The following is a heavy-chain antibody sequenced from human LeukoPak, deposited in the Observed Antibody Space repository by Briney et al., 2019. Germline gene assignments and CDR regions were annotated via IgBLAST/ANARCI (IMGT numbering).Heavy chain of an antibody. CDR2: IYYSGST. D-gene: IGHD6-13*01. J-gene: IGHJ3*02. CDR1: GGSISSGDYY. V-gene: IGHV4-30-4*08. Sequence: SQTLSLTCTVSGGSISSGDYYWSWIRQPPGKGLEWIGYIYYSGSTYYNPSLRSRVTISVDTSKNQFSLKLSSVTAADTTVYYCARDFIATTGAFDIWGQGTMVTVSS. CDR3: ARDFIATTGAFDI.